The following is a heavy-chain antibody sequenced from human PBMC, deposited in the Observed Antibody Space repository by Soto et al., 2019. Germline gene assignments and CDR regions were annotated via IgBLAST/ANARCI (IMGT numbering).Heavy chain of an antibody. D-gene: IGHD3-10*01. Sequence: EVQLVESGGGLVQSGGSLRLSCAASGFTFSSYWMHWVRQAPGKGLVWVSRIKGDGISTNYADSVKGRFTISRDNAKDTVFLQMNGLSADDTAVYYCARGAMGNYYNDYWGQGTLLTVSS. CDR1: GFTFSSYW. V-gene: IGHV3-74*01. J-gene: IGHJ4*02. CDR3: ARGAMGNYYNDY. CDR2: IKGDGIST.